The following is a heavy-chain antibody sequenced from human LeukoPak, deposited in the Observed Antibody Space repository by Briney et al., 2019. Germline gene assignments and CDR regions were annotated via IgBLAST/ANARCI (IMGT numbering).Heavy chain of an antibody. CDR2: MNPNSGNT. V-gene: IGHV1-8*01. CDR3: ARADSSSWTSYYYYGMDV. J-gene: IGHJ6*02. Sequence: ASVKVSGKASGYTFTSYDINWVRQATGQGLEWMGWMNPNSGNTGYAQKFQGRVTMTRNTSISTAYMELSSLRSEDTAVYYCARADSSSWTSYYYYGMDVWGQGTTVTVSS. D-gene: IGHD6-13*01. CDR1: GYTFTSYD.